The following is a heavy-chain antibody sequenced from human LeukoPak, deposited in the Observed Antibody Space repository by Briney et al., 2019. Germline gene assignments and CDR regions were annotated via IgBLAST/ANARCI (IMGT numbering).Heavy chain of an antibody. CDR2: ISSGGSPM. Sequence: GGSLRLSCAASGFTFSDHFMSWIRQSPGKGLEWVAYISSGGSPMYYVDSVKGRSTISRDNAKNSLYLEIHSLRVEDTAVYYCARAYQLPLFWGQGTLVTVSS. J-gene: IGHJ4*02. CDR1: GFTFSDHF. CDR3: ARAYQLPLF. D-gene: IGHD2-2*01. V-gene: IGHV3-11*04.